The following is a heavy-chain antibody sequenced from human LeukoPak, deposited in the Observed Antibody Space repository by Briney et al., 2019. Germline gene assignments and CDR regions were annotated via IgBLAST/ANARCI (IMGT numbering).Heavy chain of an antibody. CDR3: ARSGKIYFDWLLDY. CDR1: GFTVSSNY. CDR2: IGRSGTNK. V-gene: IGHV3-11*04. Sequence: PGGSLRLSCSASGFTVSSNYMSWIRQAPGKGLEWVSYIGRSGTNKHYVDSVKGRFTSSWDNAKKSLYLQMTSLRAEDTAVYYCARSGKIYFDWLLDYWGKGTLVTVSS. J-gene: IGHJ4*02. D-gene: IGHD3-9*01.